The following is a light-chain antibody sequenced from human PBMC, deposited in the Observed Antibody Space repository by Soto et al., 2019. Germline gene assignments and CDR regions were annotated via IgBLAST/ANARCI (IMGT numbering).Light chain of an antibody. CDR2: VTSDGSH. Sequence: QSVLTQSPSASASPGASVKLTCTLSSGHSDYAIAWHQQQPEKGPRYLMKVTSDGSHTKGDGIPDRFSGSSSGADRYLTISGLRSDDEADYYCQAWGTGGVFGGGTKVTVL. J-gene: IGLJ3*02. V-gene: IGLV4-69*01. CDR1: SGHSDYA. CDR3: QAWGTGGV.